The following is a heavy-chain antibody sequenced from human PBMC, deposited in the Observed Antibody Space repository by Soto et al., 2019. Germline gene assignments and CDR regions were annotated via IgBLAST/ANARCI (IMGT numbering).Heavy chain of an antibody. J-gene: IGHJ6*02. D-gene: IGHD2-2*01. CDR2: ISYDGSNK. V-gene: IGHV3-30*18. CDR1: GFTFSSYG. CDR3: AKDLRGGGKGYCSSTSCYAGMDV. Sequence: QPGGSLRLSCAASGFTFSSYGMHWVRQAPGKGLEWVAVISYDGSNKYYADSVKGRFTISRDNSKNTLYLQMNSLRAEDTAVYYWAKDLRGGGKGYCSSTSCYAGMDVWGQGTTVTVSS.